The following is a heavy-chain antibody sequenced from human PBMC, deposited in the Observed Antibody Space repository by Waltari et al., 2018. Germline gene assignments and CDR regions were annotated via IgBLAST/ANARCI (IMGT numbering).Heavy chain of an antibody. CDR2: ISPDGSEK. CDR1: GFHFSQLQ. CDR3: ARDREIGRDGGGGFDH. J-gene: IGHJ4*02. V-gene: IGHV3-30*01. D-gene: IGHD3-16*01. Sequence: QVLLAESGGGVVQPGRSLSLSCVVSGFHFSQLQLPWVSQSPGKGPEWLAVISPDGSEKNHADSVKGRFTISRDSSKNILYLQMNSLRDDDTAVYFCARDREIGRDGGGGFDHWGQGTLVIVSS.